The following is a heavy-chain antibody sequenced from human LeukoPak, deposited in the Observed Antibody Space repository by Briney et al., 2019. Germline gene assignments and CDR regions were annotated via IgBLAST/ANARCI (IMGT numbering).Heavy chain of an antibody. D-gene: IGHD2-15*01. CDR1: GGSISSGDYY. Sequence: SQTLSLTCTVPGGSISSGDYYWSWIRQPRGKGLEWIGYIYYSGSTYYDPSLKSRVTISVDTSKNQFSLKLSSVTAADTAVYYCARTGLPAAFDYWGQGTLVTVSS. V-gene: IGHV4-30-4*08. J-gene: IGHJ4*02. CDR3: ARTGLPAAFDY. CDR2: IYYSGST.